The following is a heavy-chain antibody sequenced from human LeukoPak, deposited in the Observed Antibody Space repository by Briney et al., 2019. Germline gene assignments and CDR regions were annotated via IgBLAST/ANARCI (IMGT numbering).Heavy chain of an antibody. D-gene: IGHD5-12*01. CDR3: ASREMATTNFDY. V-gene: IGHV1-69*10. CDR2: IIPILGIA. CDR1: GGTFSSYA. J-gene: IGHJ4*02. Sequence: SVKLSCKASGGTFSSYAISWVRQAPGQGLEWMGLIIPILGIANYAQTFQGRVTITADKSTSTAYMELSSLRSEDTAVYYCASREMATTNFDYGGQGTRVTGSS.